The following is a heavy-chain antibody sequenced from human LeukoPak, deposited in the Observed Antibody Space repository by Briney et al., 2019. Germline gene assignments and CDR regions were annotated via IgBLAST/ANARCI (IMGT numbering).Heavy chain of an antibody. Sequence: GGSLRLSCTASGFTFSSYAMNWVRQAPGKGLEWVSAISGSGGGTYYTDSVKGRFTISRDKSKNTLDLQMNSLRVEDTAVYFCARGRSSGWLNNFDYWGQGTLVTASS. J-gene: IGHJ4*02. D-gene: IGHD6-19*01. CDR1: GFTFSSYA. V-gene: IGHV3-23*01. CDR2: ISGSGGGT. CDR3: ARGRSSGWLNNFDY.